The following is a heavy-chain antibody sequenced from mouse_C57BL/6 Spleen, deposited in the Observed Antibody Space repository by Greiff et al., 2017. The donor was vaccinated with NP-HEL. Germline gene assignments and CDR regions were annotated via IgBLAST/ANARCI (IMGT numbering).Heavy chain of an antibody. CDR2: IDPSDSYT. J-gene: IGHJ4*01. Sequence: QVQLQQPGAELVKPGASVKLSCKASGYTFTSYWMQWVKQRPGQGLEWIGEIDPSDSYTNYNQKFKGKATLTVDTSSSTAYMQLSSLTSEDSAVYYCARGRGDDYGSSYDYAMDYWGQGTSVTVSS. V-gene: IGHV1-50*01. D-gene: IGHD1-1*01. CDR3: ARGRGDDYGSSYDYAMDY. CDR1: GYTFTSYW.